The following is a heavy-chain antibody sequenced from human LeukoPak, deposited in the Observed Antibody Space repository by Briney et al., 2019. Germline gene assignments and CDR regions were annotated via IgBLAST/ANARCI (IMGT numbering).Heavy chain of an antibody. V-gene: IGHV3-30*04. J-gene: IGHJ6*03. CDR3: ARTTGVTVSYYMDV. CDR1: GFTFSSYA. CDR2: ISYDGSNK. Sequence: PGRSLRLSCAASGFTFSSYAMHWVRQAPGKGLEWVAVISYDGSNKYYADSVKGRFTISRDNSKNTLYLQMNSLRAEDTAVYYCARTTGVTVSYYMDVWGKGTTVTVSS. D-gene: IGHD4-17*01.